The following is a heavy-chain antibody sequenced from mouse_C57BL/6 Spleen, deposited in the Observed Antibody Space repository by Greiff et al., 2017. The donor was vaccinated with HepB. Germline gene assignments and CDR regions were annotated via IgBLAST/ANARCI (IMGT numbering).Heavy chain of an antibody. V-gene: IGHV1-76*01. J-gene: IGHJ1*03. CDR2: IYPGSGNT. CDR1: GYTFTDYY. CDR3: ARERAFYYYGSGGFDV. Sequence: QVQLKQSGAELVRPGASVKLSCKASGYTFTDYYINWVKQRPGQGLEWIARIYPGSGNTYYNEKFKGKATLTAEKSSSTAYMQLSSLTSEDSAVYFCARERAFYYYGSGGFDVWGTGTTVTVSS. D-gene: IGHD1-1*01.